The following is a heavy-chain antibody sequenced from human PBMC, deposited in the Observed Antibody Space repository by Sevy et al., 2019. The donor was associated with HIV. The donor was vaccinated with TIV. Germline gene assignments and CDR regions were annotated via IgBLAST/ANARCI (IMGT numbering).Heavy chain of an antibody. CDR2: ITWNSGSI. J-gene: IGHJ4*02. CDR1: GFTFDDYA. CDR3: AKRATDYGSGTYYGVSLDY. D-gene: IGHD3-10*01. Sequence: GGSLRLSCAASGFTFDDYAMHWVRQAPGKGLEWVSGITWNSGSIDYADSVRGRFTISRDNAKNSLYLQMNSLRAEDTALYYCAKRATDYGSGTYYGVSLDYWGQGALVPVSS. V-gene: IGHV3-9*01.